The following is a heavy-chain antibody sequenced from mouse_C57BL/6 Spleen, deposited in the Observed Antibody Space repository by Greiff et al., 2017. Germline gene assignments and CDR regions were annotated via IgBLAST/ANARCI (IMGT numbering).Heavy chain of an antibody. CDR1: GFTFNTYA. CDR3: VRDDALGFITTVVATDYAMDY. J-gene: IGHJ4*01. Sequence: EVKLVESGGGLVQPKGSLKLSCAASGFTFNTYAMHWVRQAPGKGLEWVARIRSKSSNYATYYADSVKDRFTISRDDSQSMLYLQMNNLKTEDTAMYYCVRDDALGFITTVVATDYAMDYWGQGTSVTVSS. V-gene: IGHV10-3*01. D-gene: IGHD1-1*01. CDR2: IRSKSSNYAT.